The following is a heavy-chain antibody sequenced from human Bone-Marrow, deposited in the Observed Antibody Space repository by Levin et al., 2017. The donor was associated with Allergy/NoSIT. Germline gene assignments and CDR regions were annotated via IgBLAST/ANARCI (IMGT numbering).Heavy chain of an antibody. V-gene: IGHV1-69*13. CDR1: GGTFNNYA. CDR2: IITTFGTA. D-gene: IGHD3-22*01. J-gene: IGHJ4*02. Sequence: PGASVKVSCKASGGTFNNYAITWVRQAPGQGLEWMGGIITTFGTAEYPQRFRDRVTITADASTTTAYMELSSLRSEDTAVYYCATMISPQNYYSAGSGFDDSWGQGTLVTVSS. CDR3: ATMISPQNYYSAGSGFDDS.